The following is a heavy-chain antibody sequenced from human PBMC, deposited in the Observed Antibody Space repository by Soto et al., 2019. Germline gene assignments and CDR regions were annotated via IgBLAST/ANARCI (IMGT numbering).Heavy chain of an antibody. CDR2: IWYDGSNK. Sequence: QVQLVESGGGVVQPGRSLRLSCAASGFTFSSYGMHWVRQAPGKGLEWVAVIWYDGSNKYYADSVKGRFTISRDNSKNTLYLQMNSLRAEDTAVYYCARGGSRICGVVSDYWGQGTLVTVSS. CDR1: GFTFSSYG. CDR3: ARGGSRICGVVSDY. J-gene: IGHJ4*02. D-gene: IGHD3-3*01. V-gene: IGHV3-33*01.